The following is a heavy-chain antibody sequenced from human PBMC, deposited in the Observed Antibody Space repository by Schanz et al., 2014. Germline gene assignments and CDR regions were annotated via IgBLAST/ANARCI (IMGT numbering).Heavy chain of an antibody. CDR1: GGTFSTYT. D-gene: IGHD4-17*01. CDR3: ARGYGDSPTDF. CDR2: IIPILGIA. Sequence: QVQLVQSGAEVKKPGSSVKVSCKASGGTFSTYTISWVRQAPGQGLEWMGRIIPILGIATYAQKFQGRVTNTADTSTTTAYMELSSLRSEDTAVYYCARGYGDSPTDFWGQGTLVTVSS. V-gene: IGHV1-69*02. J-gene: IGHJ4*02.